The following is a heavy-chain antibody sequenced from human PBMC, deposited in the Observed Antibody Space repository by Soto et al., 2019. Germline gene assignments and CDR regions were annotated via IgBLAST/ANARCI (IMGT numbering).Heavy chain of an antibody. J-gene: IGHJ6*02. D-gene: IGHD1-1*01. CDR1: GFTLTSYG. V-gene: IGHV3-23*01. CDR3: AKDGTTAGIHYYGMDI. CDR2: IGRGGDT. Sequence: EVQLLESGGGLVQPGGSLRLSCEVSGFTLTSYGMNWVRQAPDKGLEWVSTIGRGGDTFYADSVSGRFTISRDNSKNTLFRQMNSLRAEDTALYCCAKDGTTAGIHYYGMDIWGQGTTVTVSS.